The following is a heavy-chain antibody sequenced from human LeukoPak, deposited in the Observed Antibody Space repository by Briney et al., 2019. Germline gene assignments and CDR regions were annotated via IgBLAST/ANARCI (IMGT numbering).Heavy chain of an antibody. CDR3: AKTQGYYDA. J-gene: IGHJ5*02. CDR2: IWGTDDKT. Sequence: QTGGSLRLSCVASGFTFSNYAMSWVRQAPGKGLELVSGIWGTDDKTVYGDAVKGRFTISRDSSKNTLYLQMNSLRADDTAVYYCAKTQGYYDAWGQGALVTVSS. CDR1: GFTFSNYA. V-gene: IGHV3-23*01. D-gene: IGHD2-15*01.